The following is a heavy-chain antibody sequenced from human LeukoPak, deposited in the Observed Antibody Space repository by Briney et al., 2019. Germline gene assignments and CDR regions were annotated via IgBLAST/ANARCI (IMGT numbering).Heavy chain of an antibody. CDR1: GFTVSSNY. D-gene: IGHD6-13*01. CDR3: AKQSGSSWYGNTFDI. Sequence: GGSLRLSCAASGFTVSSNYMSWVRPAPGKGLEWVSAIYSGGTTYYADSVKGRFTISRDNSKNTLHLQTNSLRAEDTAVYYCAKQSGSSWYGNTFDIWGQGTMVTVSS. CDR2: IYSGGTT. V-gene: IGHV3-53*01. J-gene: IGHJ3*02.